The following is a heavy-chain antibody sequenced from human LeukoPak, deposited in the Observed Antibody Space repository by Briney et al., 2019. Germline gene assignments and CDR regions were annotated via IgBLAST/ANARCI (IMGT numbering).Heavy chain of an antibody. V-gene: IGHV4-59*01. CDR1: GGSISSYY. Sequence: PSETLSLTCTASGGSISSYYWSWIRQPPGKGLEWIGYIYYSGSTNYNPSLKSRVTISVDTSKNQFSLKLSSVTAADTAVYYCARGKLAVAGYYFDYWGQGTLVTVSS. D-gene: IGHD6-19*01. J-gene: IGHJ4*02. CDR3: ARGKLAVAGYYFDY. CDR2: IYYSGST.